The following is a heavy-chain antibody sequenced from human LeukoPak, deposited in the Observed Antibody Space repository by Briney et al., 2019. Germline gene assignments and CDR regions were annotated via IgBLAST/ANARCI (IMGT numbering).Heavy chain of an antibody. J-gene: IGHJ4*02. Sequence: GGPLRLSCAASGCTFSSYAMSWVRKARGEGLEWVSAISGSGGSTYYADSVKGRFTLSRDSSKNTLYLQMNSLTSEDAAVYFCAKGGELLDYWGQGNLVTVSS. V-gene: IGHV3-23*01. D-gene: IGHD1-26*01. CDR1: GCTFSSYA. CDR3: AKGGELLDY. CDR2: ISGSGGST.